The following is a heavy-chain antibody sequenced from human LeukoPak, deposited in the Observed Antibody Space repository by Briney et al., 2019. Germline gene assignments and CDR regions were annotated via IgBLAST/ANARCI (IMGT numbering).Heavy chain of an antibody. V-gene: IGHV3-11*05. CDR1: GSTFSDYY. CDR2: ISSSSSYT. D-gene: IGHD5/OR15-5a*01. J-gene: IGHJ4*02. Sequence: GGSLRLSCAASGSTFSDYYMSWIRQAPGKGLEWISYISSSSSYTNYVDSVKGRFTISRDNAKNSLYLQMNSLRAEDTAVYYCVRAVSVSSYYFDCWGQGTLVTVSS. CDR3: VRAVSVSSYYFDC.